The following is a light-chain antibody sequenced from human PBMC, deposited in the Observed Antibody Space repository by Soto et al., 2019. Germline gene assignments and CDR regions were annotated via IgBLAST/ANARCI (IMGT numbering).Light chain of an antibody. CDR1: QSISSY. CDR2: AAS. CDR3: QQSYSTPRT. Sequence: DIQMTQSPSSLSASVGDRVTITCRASQSISSYLNWYQQKPGKAPKLLIYAASSLQSGVPSRFSGSGSWTDFPLTISSPQPEDFTTYYCQQSYSTPRTFGQGTKVEIK. J-gene: IGKJ1*01. V-gene: IGKV1-39*01.